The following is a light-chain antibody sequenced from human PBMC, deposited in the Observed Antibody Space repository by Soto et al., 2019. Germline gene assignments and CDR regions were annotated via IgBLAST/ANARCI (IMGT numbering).Light chain of an antibody. CDR2: KAS. CDR3: QQYHTYWWT. Sequence: DTQMTQSPSTLSASVGDRVTITCRASQSIINWLAWYQQKPGKAPKLLIYKASSLESEVPSRFSGSGSETEFTLTINSLQPDDSATYYCQQYHTYWWTFGQGTKVEIK. V-gene: IGKV1-5*03. J-gene: IGKJ1*01. CDR1: QSIINW.